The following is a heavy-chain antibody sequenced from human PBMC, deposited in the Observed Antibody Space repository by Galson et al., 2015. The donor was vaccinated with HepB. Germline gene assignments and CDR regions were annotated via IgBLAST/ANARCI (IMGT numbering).Heavy chain of an antibody. CDR3: ARAPDHYDFWSGYYTGRSDYYYYGMDV. V-gene: IGHV3-21*01. CDR1: GFTFSSYS. J-gene: IGHJ6*02. CDR2: ISSSSSYI. Sequence: SLRLSCAASGFTFSSYSMNWVRQAPGKGLEWVSSISSSSSYIYYADSVKGRFTISRDNAKNSLYLQMNSLRAEDTAVYYCARAPDHYDFWSGYYTGRSDYYYYGMDVWGQGTTVTVSS. D-gene: IGHD3-3*01.